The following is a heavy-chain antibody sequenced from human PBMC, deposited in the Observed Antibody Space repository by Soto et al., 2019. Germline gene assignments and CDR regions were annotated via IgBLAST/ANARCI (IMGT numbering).Heavy chain of an antibody. Sequence: GGSLRLSCAASGFIFSSYDMTWVRQAPGKGLEWVSAISGSGGSRYYADSVKGRLTSSRDNSKNTLLLQMNSLRVEDTAVYYCAKGRGGGTWPRVWSFDLWGRGTLVTVSS. V-gene: IGHV3-23*01. CDR3: AKGRGGGTWPRVWSFDL. CDR1: GFIFSSYD. J-gene: IGHJ2*01. CDR2: ISGSGGSR. D-gene: IGHD2-15*01.